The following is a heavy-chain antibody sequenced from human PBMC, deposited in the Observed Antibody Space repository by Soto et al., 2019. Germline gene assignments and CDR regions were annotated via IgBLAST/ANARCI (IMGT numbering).Heavy chain of an antibody. CDR1: GGSISSYY. V-gene: IGHV4-59*01. J-gene: IGHJ5*02. Sequence: SETLSLTCTVSGGSISSYYWSWIRQPPGKGLEWIGYIYYSGSSNYNPSLKSRVTISVDTSKNQFSLKLSSVTAADTAVYYCARGLKSSSSSWFDPWGQGTLVTVSS. D-gene: IGHD6-6*01. CDR3: ARGLKSSSSSWFDP. CDR2: IYYSGSS.